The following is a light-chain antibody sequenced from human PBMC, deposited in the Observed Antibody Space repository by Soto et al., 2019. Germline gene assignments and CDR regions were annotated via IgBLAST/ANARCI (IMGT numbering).Light chain of an antibody. CDR1: QPVXSW. Sequence: DIRMTQCPATLSGSVGDRLTIPCRASQPVXSWLAWYQQKPGKAPKFLTDEASTLNSGGPSRFSGSGSATEFTLTISSLQPDDFATYYCQHYNSYPEAFGQGTKVEIK. J-gene: IGKJ1*01. CDR2: EAS. CDR3: QHYNSYPEA. V-gene: IGKV1-5*03.